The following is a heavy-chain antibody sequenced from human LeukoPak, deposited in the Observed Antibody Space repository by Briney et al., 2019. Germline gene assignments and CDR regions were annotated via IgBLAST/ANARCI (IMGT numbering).Heavy chain of an antibody. J-gene: IGHJ4*02. Sequence: SETLSLTCSVSGAPMRRYYWSWIRQPRGKGLEGIGYIYYDGSTTYNPSLKSRVTISVDTSKNQFSLKLTSDTAADTAVYYCARSVAAAGTARFDYWGQGTLVTVSS. D-gene: IGHD6-13*01. CDR3: ARSVAAAGTARFDY. CDR2: IYYDGST. CDR1: GAPMRRYY. V-gene: IGHV4-59*01.